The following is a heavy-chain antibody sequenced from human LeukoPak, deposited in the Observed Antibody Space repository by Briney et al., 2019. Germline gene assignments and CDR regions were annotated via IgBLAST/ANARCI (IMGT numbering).Heavy chain of an antibody. Sequence: GASVKVSCKASGYTFTSYYMHWVRQAPGQGLEGMGMINPSGGSTSYAQKFQGRVTMTRDMSTSTVYMELSSLRSEDTAVYYCARVRYYYDSSGYYSLYYFDYWGQGTLVTVSS. CDR3: ARVRYYYDSSGYYSLYYFDY. CDR2: INPSGGST. V-gene: IGHV1-46*01. J-gene: IGHJ4*02. CDR1: GYTFTSYY. D-gene: IGHD3-22*01.